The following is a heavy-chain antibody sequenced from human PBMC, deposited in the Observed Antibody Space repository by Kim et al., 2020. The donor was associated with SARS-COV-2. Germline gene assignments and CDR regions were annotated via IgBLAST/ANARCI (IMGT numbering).Heavy chain of an antibody. J-gene: IGHJ5*02. CDR2: INHSGST. Sequence: SETLSLTCAVYGGSFSGYYWSWIRQPPGKGLEWIGEINHSGSTNYNPSLKSRVTISVDTSKNQFSLKLSSVTAADTAVYYCARVHGDYPNWFDPWGQGTLVTVSS. D-gene: IGHD4-17*01. CDR1: GGSFSGYY. CDR3: ARVHGDYPNWFDP. V-gene: IGHV4-34*01.